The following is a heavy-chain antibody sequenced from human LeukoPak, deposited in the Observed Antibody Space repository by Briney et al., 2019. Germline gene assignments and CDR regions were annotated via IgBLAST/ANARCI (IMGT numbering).Heavy chain of an antibody. CDR3: ARPRDEYYYGSGSYSAFDI. CDR1: GGTFSSYA. D-gene: IGHD3-10*01. CDR2: IIPIFGTA. V-gene: IGHV1-69*05. J-gene: IGHJ3*02. Sequence: ASVKVSCKASGGTFSSYAISWVRQAPGQGLEWMGGIIPIFGTANYAQKFQGRVTITTDESTSTAYMELRSLRSDDTAVYYCARPRDEYYYGSGSYSAFDIWGQGTMVTVSS.